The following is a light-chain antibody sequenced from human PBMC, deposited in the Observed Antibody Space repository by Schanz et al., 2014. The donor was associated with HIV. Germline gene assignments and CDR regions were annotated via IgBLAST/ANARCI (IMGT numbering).Light chain of an antibody. CDR1: SSDIG. Sequence: QSALTQPPSASGSPGQSVAISCTGASSDIGVSWYQQYPGNAPKLMIFAVNRRTSGVPDRFSGAKSGNTAFLLVSGLQDEDEAEYYCASYGGSNNLLFGGGTKLTVL. J-gene: IGLJ2*01. CDR3: ASYGGSNNLL. V-gene: IGLV2-8*01. CDR2: AVN.